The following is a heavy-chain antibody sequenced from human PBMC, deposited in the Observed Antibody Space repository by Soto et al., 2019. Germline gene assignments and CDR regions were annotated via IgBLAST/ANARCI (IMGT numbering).Heavy chain of an antibody. Sequence: GGSLRLSCAASGFTFRSYAMGWVRQGPGKGLEWISTIIGSGGSAYYADSVKGRFTISRDNSKNTLYLQMDSLSADDTAVYFCAKKGSPSGNHSNWYFDLWGRGTLVTVSS. CDR3: AKKGSPSGNHSNWYFDL. V-gene: IGHV3-23*01. CDR1: GFTFRSYA. J-gene: IGHJ2*01. D-gene: IGHD6-13*01. CDR2: IIGSGGSA.